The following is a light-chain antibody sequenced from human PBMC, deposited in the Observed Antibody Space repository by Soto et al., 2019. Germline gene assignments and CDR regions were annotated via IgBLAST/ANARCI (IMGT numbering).Light chain of an antibody. CDR2: KTS. V-gene: IGKV1-5*03. CDR3: QQYDDFPLT. J-gene: IGKJ4*01. Sequence: DIQMTQSPSTLSASVGDRVTITCRASQSFSTWLAWYQQKPGKAPKLLIYKTSSLESGVPSRFSGSGSGTEFTLTISNLQPDDFATYYCQQYDDFPLTFGEGTKVEI. CDR1: QSFSTW.